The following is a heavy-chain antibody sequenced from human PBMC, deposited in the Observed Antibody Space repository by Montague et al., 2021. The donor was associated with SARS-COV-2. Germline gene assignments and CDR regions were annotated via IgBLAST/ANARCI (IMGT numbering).Heavy chain of an antibody. CDR1: GFSLSTPNVG. Sequence: PALVKPTQTLTLTCTFSGFSLSTPNVGVGWIRQPPGKALEWVAVIYSNDEKRYSPSLRNRLTITKDTAKNQVVLSLTYVDPVDTATYYCAHLIRYYDIFTGIPFDYWGKGSRVPIST. D-gene: IGHD3-9*01. CDR2: IYSNDEK. J-gene: IGHJ4*02. V-gene: IGHV2-5*01. CDR3: AHLIRYYDIFTGIPFDY.